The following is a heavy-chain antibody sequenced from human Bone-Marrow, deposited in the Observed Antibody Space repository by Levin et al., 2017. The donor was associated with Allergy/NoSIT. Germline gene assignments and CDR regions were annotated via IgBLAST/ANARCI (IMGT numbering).Heavy chain of an antibody. CDR3: ARDCSTTSCYANGFDY. V-gene: IGHV1-3*01. CDR2: INAGNANP. J-gene: IGHJ4*02. D-gene: IGHD2-2*01. CDR1: GYAFSTFP. Sequence: GESLKISCEASGYAFSTFPIHWLRQAPGQRLEWMGWINAGNANPRYSQKFQGRVTITRDTSAYISYMELSDLTVEDTAVYYCARDCSTTSCYANGFDYWGQGTLVTVSS.